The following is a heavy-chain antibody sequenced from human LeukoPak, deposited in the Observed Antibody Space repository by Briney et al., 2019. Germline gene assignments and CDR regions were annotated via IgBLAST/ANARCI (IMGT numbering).Heavy chain of an antibody. Sequence: SETLSLTCAVYGGSFSGYYWSWIRQPPGKGLGWIGEINHSGSTNYNPSLKSRVTIPVDTSKNQFSLKLSSVTAADTAVYYCARDWIRRSYYPWGQGTLVTVSS. CDR3: ARDWIRRSYYP. J-gene: IGHJ5*02. V-gene: IGHV4-34*01. CDR2: INHSGST. D-gene: IGHD3-10*01. CDR1: GGSFSGYY.